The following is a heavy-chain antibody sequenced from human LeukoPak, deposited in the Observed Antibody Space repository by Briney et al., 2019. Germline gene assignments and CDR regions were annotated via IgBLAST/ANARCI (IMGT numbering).Heavy chain of an antibody. CDR2: IYYSGST. V-gene: IGHV4-59*08. CDR1: GGSISSYY. D-gene: IGHD5-18*01. J-gene: IGHJ2*01. Sequence: SETLSLTCTVSGGSISSYYWSWIRQPPGKGLEWIGYIYYSGSTNYNPSLKSRVTISVDTSKNQLSLKLSSVTAADTAVYYCARIRDGYSYGRWYFDLWGRGTLVTVSS. CDR3: ARIRDGYSYGRWYFDL.